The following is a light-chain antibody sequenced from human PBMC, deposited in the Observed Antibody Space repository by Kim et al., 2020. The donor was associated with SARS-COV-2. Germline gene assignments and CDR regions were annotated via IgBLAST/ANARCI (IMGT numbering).Light chain of an antibody. V-gene: IGKV1-9*01. Sequence: SASVVDRVTITCRASQGISSYLAWYQQKPGKAPKLLIYAASTFQSGVPARFSGSGSGTEFTLTISSLQPEDFATYYCQQLNSYPQFGQGTRLEIK. CDR1: QGISSY. CDR3: QQLNSYPQ. CDR2: AAS. J-gene: IGKJ5*01.